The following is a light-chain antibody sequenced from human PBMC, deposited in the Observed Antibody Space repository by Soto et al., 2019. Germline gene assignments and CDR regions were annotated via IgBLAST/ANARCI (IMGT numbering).Light chain of an antibody. CDR2: AAS. Sequence: DIQMTQSPSSLSASVGDRVTITCRASQGISKYLAWYQQKPGKNPNLLIYAASTLQSGVPSRFSGSGSETDFTLTISSLQPEDVATYYCQKYVGAPKTFGQGTRVESK. V-gene: IGKV1-27*01. J-gene: IGKJ1*01. CDR1: QGISKY. CDR3: QKYVGAPKT.